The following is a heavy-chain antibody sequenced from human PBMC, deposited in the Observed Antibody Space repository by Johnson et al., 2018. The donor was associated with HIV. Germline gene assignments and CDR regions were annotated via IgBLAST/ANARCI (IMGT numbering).Heavy chain of an antibody. V-gene: IGHV3-9*01. CDR2: ISWNSGSI. CDR1: GFTFSSYD. Sequence: VQLVESGGGLVQPGGSLRLSCAASGFTFSSYDMHWVRQATGKGLEWVSGISWNSGSIGYADSVKGRFTISRDNAKNSLFLQMNSLRAEDTAVYYCARDPFTPAGSDAFDIWGQGTMVTVSS. D-gene: IGHD2-15*01. CDR3: ARDPFTPAGSDAFDI. J-gene: IGHJ3*02.